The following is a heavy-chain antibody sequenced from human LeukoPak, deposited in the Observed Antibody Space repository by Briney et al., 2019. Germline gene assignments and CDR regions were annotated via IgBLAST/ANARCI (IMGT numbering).Heavy chain of an antibody. Sequence: GGSLRLSCAASGFTFSSYEMSWVRQAPGKGLEWVAVISYDGSNKYYADSVKGRFTISRDNSKNTLYLQMNSLRAEDTAVYYCAKGDRGYSYGSASDYWGQGTLVTVSS. CDR1: GFTFSSYE. J-gene: IGHJ4*02. V-gene: IGHV3-30*04. D-gene: IGHD5-18*01. CDR3: AKGDRGYSYGSASDY. CDR2: ISYDGSNK.